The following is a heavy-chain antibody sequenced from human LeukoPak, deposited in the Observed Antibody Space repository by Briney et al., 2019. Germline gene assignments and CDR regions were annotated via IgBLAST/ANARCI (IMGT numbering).Heavy chain of an antibody. Sequence: AGSLRLSSAATAFSFTSYATSWDRHAHGDVREWVSAISASGGSTYYADYVKGRFTISRDKSKNTLYLQMNGLRAEDTAVYYCAKPGGSDPVDYWGQGTLVTVSS. D-gene: IGHD1-26*01. J-gene: IGHJ4*02. V-gene: IGHV3-23*01. CDR3: AKPGGSDPVDY. CDR2: ISASGGST. CDR1: AFSFTSYA.